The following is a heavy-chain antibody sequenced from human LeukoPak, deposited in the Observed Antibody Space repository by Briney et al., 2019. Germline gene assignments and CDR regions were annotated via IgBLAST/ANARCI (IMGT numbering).Heavy chain of an antibody. J-gene: IGHJ6*02. Sequence: SVKVSCKTSGGTFSSSAITWVRQAPGQGLEWMGRIIPVLNITTYAQKFQGSVTITADTSTSTVYMELSSLRSEETAVYYCARDQGLTAPPPFGLDVWGQGTTVIVSS. V-gene: IGHV1-69*04. CDR1: GGTFSSSA. CDR3: ARDQGLTAPPPFGLDV. CDR2: IIPVLNIT. D-gene: IGHD5-18*01.